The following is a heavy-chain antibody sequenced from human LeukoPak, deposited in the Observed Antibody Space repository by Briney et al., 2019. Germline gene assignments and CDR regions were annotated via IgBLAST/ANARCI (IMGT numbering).Heavy chain of an antibody. J-gene: IGHJ4*02. CDR2: INPDRGDS. CDR1: GYTFTDFY. CDR3: ARDRVSTNDY. Sequence: ASVKVSCKASGYTFTDFYIHWVRQAPGQGLEWMAWINPDRGDSKYAQKFQGRVTVTRDTSINIVYMELISLISDDTAVYYCARDRVSTNDYWGQGTLVTVSS. V-gene: IGHV1-2*02.